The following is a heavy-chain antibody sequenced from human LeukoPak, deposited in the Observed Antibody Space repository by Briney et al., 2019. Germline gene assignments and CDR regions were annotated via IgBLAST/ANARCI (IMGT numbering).Heavy chain of an antibody. V-gene: IGHV4-30-4*08. Sequence: SETLSLTCTVSGGSISSGDYYWSWIRQPPGKGLEWIGYIYYSGSTCYNPSLKSRVTISVDTSKNQFSLKLSSVTAADTAVYYCARVRSQLLSVWFDPWGQGTLVTVSS. CDR2: IYYSGST. CDR3: ARVRSQLLSVWFDP. CDR1: GGSISSGDYY. J-gene: IGHJ5*02. D-gene: IGHD2-2*01.